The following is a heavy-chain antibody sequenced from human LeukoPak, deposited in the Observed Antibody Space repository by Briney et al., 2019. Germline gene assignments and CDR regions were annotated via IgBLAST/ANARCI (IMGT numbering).Heavy chain of an antibody. J-gene: IGHJ4*02. CDR2: IYSGGST. CDR3: AKEVLLWFGELLYFDY. CDR1: GFTVSSNY. D-gene: IGHD3-10*01. V-gene: IGHV3-53*01. Sequence: PGGSLRLSCAASGFTVSSNYMSWVRQAPGKGLEWVSVIYSGGSTYYADSVKGRFTISRDNSKNTLYLQMNSLRAEDTAVYYCAKEVLLWFGELLYFDYWGQGTLVTVSS.